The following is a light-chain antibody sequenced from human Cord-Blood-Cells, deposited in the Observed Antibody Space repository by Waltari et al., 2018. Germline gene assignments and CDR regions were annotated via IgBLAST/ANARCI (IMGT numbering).Light chain of an antibody. CDR1: QSVSSSY. CDR3: QQYGSSSYT. CDR2: GAS. V-gene: IGKV3-20*01. J-gene: IGKJ2*01. Sequence: EIVLTQSPGTLSLSPGERATLSCRASQSVSSSYLAWYPQKPGQAPRILIYGASSRATGIPDRFSGSVSGTDFTLTISRLEPEDFAVYYCQQYGSSSYTFGQGTKLEIK.